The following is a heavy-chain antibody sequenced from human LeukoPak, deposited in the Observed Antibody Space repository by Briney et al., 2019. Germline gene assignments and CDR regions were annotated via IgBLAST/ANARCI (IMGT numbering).Heavy chain of an antibody. D-gene: IGHD6-19*01. J-gene: IGHJ3*02. CDR1: GGSISTSNYY. Sequence: PSETLSLTCTVSGGSISTSNYYWGWIRQPPGKGLEWIGNIFYSGSTYYSPSLKSRVTISLDTSRNQFSLKLTSVTAADTAVYYCARDRIAVAGIGVAFDIWGQGTMVTVSS. CDR3: ARDRIAVAGIGVAFDI. CDR2: IFYSGST. V-gene: IGHV4-39*07.